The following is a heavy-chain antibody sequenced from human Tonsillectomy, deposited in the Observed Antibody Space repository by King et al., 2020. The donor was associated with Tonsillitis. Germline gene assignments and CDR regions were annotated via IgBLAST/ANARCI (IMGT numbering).Heavy chain of an antibody. V-gene: IGHV3-30*02. J-gene: IGHJ5*01. CDR2: IRYDGSNK. CDR3: AKDFNDDGDYDWFDS. Sequence: GMHWVRQAPGKGLKWVAFIRYDGSNKYYADSVKGRFTISSDNSKNTLYLQMNSLRAEDTAVYYCAKDFNDDGDYDWFDSWGQGTLVTVSS. CDR1: G. D-gene: IGHD4-17*01.